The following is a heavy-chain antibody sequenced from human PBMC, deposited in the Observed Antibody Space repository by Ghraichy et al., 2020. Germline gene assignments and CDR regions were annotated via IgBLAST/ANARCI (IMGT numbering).Heavy chain of an antibody. Sequence: GESLNISCAASGFTFSSYAMTWVRQAPGKGLEWVSAISGSGGSTYYADSVKGRFTISRDNSKNTLYLQVNSLRAEDTAVYYCATAHGIAVAGYDAFDIWGQGTMVTVSS. CDR3: ATAHGIAVAGYDAFDI. D-gene: IGHD6-19*01. CDR2: ISGSGGST. J-gene: IGHJ3*02. V-gene: IGHV3-23*01. CDR1: GFTFSSYA.